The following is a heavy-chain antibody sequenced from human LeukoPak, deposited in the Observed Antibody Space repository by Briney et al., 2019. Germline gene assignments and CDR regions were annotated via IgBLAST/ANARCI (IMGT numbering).Heavy chain of an antibody. V-gene: IGHV4-39*01. Sequence: ASETLSLTCAVSGASISSSNYYWGWVRQSPGKGLEWIENIYSSGNTYYNAARKSLFTMYIDRSKNKFSLKLRYVTDAAAAKYYCAKSNGYGLIDYSGQGTLVTVSS. CDR2: IYSSGNT. CDR3: AKSNGYGLIDY. J-gene: IGHJ4*02. D-gene: IGHD5-12*01. CDR1: GASISSSNYY.